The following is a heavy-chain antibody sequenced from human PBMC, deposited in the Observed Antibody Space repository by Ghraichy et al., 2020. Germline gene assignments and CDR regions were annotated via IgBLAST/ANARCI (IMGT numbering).Heavy chain of an antibody. D-gene: IGHD2-2*01. Sequence: GGSLRLSCAASGFTFSSYWMHWVRQAPGKGLVWVSRINSDGSSISYADSVRGRFTISRDNAKNTLSLQMNSLRVEDTAVYYCVRTLSCVTSSCHSLFDCWGQGALVTVSS. CDR2: INSDGSSI. CDR3: VRTLSCVTSSCHSLFDC. V-gene: IGHV3-74*01. J-gene: IGHJ4*02. CDR1: GFTFSSYW.